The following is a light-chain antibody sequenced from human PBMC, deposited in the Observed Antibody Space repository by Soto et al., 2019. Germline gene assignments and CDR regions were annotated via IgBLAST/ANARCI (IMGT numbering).Light chain of an antibody. CDR2: STS. CDR1: TGAVTNGNY. J-gene: IGLJ3*02. V-gene: IGLV7-43*01. Sequence: QTVVTQEPSLTVSPGGTVTLTCASSTGAVTNGNYPNWFQQKPGQAPRALIYSTSIKHSWTPARFSGSLLGGKAVLTLSGVQPEDEAEYYCLLYCGGAHWVFGGGTKLTVL. CDR3: LLYCGGAHWV.